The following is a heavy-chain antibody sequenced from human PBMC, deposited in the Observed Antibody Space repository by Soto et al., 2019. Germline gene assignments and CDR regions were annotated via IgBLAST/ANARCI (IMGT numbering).Heavy chain of an antibody. CDR2: ISYDGSNK. CDR3: AKDPLGSTNDDYGDYTPLYFDY. D-gene: IGHD4-17*01. V-gene: IGHV3-30*18. CDR1: GFPFSSYG. Sequence: GGSLRLSCAASGFPFSSYGMHWVRQAPGKGLEWVAVISYDGSNKYYADSVKGRFTISRDNSKNTLYLQMNSLRAEDTAVYYCAKDPLGSTNDDYGDYTPLYFDYWGQGTLVTVSS. J-gene: IGHJ4*02.